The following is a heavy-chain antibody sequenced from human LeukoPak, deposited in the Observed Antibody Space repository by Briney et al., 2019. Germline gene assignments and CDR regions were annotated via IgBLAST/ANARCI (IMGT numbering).Heavy chain of an antibody. D-gene: IGHD3-9*01. CDR1: GFTFSSYA. CDR3: AGGTGFIIKD. Sequence: PGGSLRLSCAASGFTFSSYAMSWVRQAPGKGLEWVANIKQDGSEKNYMDSVKGRFTISRDNAKNSLYLQMNNLRVEDTAMYYCAGGTGFIIKDWGQGTLVTVSS. V-gene: IGHV3-7*03. CDR2: IKQDGSEK. J-gene: IGHJ4*02.